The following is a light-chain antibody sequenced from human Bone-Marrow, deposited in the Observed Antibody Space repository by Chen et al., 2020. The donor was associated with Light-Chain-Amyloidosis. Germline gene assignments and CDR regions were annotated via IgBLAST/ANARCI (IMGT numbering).Light chain of an antibody. Sequence: SYELTQPPSVSVSPGQTARITCSGDDLPTKYAYWYQQKPGQVPVRGIHRDTERPSGISERFSGSSAGTTATLTISGVQAEDEADYHCQSADSSGTYEVIFGGGTKLTVL. CDR2: RDT. CDR1: DLPTKY. V-gene: IGLV3-25*03. CDR3: QSADSSGTYEVI. J-gene: IGLJ2*01.